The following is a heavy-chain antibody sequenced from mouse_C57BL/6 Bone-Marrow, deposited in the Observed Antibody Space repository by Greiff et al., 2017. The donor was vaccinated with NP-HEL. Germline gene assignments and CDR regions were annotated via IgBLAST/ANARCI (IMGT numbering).Heavy chain of an antibody. J-gene: IGHJ3*01. D-gene: IGHD3-2*02. Sequence: EVQLQQSGPELVKPGASVKISCKASGYSFTGYYMNWVKQSPEKSLEWIGEINPSTGGTTYNQKFKAKATLTVDKSSSTAYMQLKSLTSEDSAVYHGARRSGQLRLRGKFAYWGQGTLVTVSA. CDR2: INPSTGGT. V-gene: IGHV1-42*01. CDR1: GYSFTGYY. CDR3: ARRSGQLRLRGKFAY.